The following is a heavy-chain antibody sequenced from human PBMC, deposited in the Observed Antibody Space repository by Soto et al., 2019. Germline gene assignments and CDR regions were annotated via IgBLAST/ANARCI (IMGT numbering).Heavy chain of an antibody. Sequence: QVQLVQSGAEVKKPGSSVKVSCKASGGTFSSYTISWVRQAPGQGLEWMGRIIPILGIANYAQKFQGRVTLTVDKSTSTAYMELSSLRCENTGEYSCASEGCCSGGSCDAWWFGPWGQGTLVTVSS. J-gene: IGHJ5*02. V-gene: IGHV1-69*02. CDR3: ASEGCCSGGSCDAWWFGP. CDR2: IIPILGIA. D-gene: IGHD2-15*01. CDR1: GGTFSSYT.